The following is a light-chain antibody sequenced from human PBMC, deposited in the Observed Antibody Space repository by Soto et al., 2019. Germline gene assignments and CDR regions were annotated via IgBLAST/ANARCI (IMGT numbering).Light chain of an antibody. J-gene: IGKJ2*01. CDR2: GAS. CDR1: QSISSY. Sequence: EIVLTQSPGTLSLSPGERATLSCRASQSISSYLAWYQQKPGQAPRLLIYGASSRATGIPDRFSDSGSGTDFSLTITRLEPADFAVYYCQQSGSSPGTFGQGTKLEIK. V-gene: IGKV3-20*01. CDR3: QQSGSSPGT.